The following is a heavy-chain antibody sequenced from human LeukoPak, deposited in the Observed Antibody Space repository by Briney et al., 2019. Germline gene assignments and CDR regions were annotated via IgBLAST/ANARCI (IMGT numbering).Heavy chain of an antibody. CDR1: GGSISSYY. V-gene: IGHV4-59*01. Sequence: PSETLSLTCTVSGGSISSYYWSWIRQPPGKGLEWIGYMYHTGSGNYNPSLKSRVTISVDTSKNQFSLDVNSVTGADSAVYYCARWALKSAFDLWGQGTTVTVAS. CDR3: ARWALKSAFDL. CDR2: MYHTGSG. J-gene: IGHJ3*01.